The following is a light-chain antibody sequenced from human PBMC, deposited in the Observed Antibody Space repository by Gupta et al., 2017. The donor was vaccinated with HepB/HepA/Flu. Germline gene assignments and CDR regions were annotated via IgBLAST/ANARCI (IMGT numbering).Light chain of an antibody. J-gene: IGKJ2*01. V-gene: IGKV3-20*01. CDR2: SAS. CDR3: QHYGTSLYT. Sequence: EIMLTQSPGTLSLSPGERATLSCKASQNVNSRYLAWYQQRPGQAPRLLIYSASNRATGIPDRFSGSGSGTEFTLTISRLEPEDFAVYYCQHYGTSLYTFGQGTNLKIK. CDR1: QNVNSRY.